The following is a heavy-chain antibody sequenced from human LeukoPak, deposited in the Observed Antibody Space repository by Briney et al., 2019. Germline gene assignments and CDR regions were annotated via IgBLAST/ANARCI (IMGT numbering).Heavy chain of an antibody. Sequence: GGSLRLSCAASGFTFSNAWMSWVRQAPGKGLEWVGRIKSKTDGGTTDYAAPVKGRFTISRDDSKNTLYLQMNSLKTEDTAVYYCTTAAMIAKRYSDYWGQGTLVTVSS. D-gene: IGHD3-22*01. CDR1: GFTFSNAW. CDR2: IKSKTDGGTT. V-gene: IGHV3-15*01. J-gene: IGHJ4*02. CDR3: TTAAMIAKRYSDY.